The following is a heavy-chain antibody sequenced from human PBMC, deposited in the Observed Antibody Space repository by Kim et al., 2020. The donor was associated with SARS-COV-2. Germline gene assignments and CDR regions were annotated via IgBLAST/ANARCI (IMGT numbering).Heavy chain of an antibody. Sequence: SETLSLTCTVSGGSISSSSYYWGWIRQPPGKGLEWIGSIYYSGSTYYNPSLKSRVTISVDTSKNQFSLKLSSVTAADTAVYYCAEGPSTLNYDILTGYYPGGMDVWGQGTTVTVSS. CDR3: AEGPSTLNYDILTGYYPGGMDV. J-gene: IGHJ6*02. D-gene: IGHD3-9*01. CDR2: IYYSGST. V-gene: IGHV4-39*07. CDR1: GGSISSSSYY.